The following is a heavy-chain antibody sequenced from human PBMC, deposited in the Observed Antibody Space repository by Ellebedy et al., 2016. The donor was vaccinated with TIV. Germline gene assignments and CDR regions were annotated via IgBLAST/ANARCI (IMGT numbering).Heavy chain of an antibody. Sequence: MPSETLSLTCTVSGGSISSDAYYWSWIRQPPGKGLEWIGYIYYSGSTYYNPSLKSRVTISVDTSKNQFSLKLSSVTAADTAVYYCARQTGLFDYWGQGTLVTVSS. J-gene: IGHJ4*02. CDR3: ARQTGLFDY. CDR1: GGSISSDAYY. CDR2: IYYSGST. D-gene: IGHD3-16*01. V-gene: IGHV4-30-4*02.